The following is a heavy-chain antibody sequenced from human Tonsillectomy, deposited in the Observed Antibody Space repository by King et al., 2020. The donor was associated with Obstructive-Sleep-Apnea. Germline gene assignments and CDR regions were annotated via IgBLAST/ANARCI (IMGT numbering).Heavy chain of an antibody. J-gene: IGHJ4*02. V-gene: IGHV3-43D*03. Sequence: VQLVESGGVVVQPGGSLRLSCAASGFTFDNYAMHWVRQAPGKGLEWVSLINWDGGSTHYADSVKGRFTISRDNSKNSLYLQMNSLRAEDTALYYCAKEKESKYNWNFAGLGNWGQGTLVTVSS. CDR2: INWDGGST. CDR1: GFTFDNYA. CDR3: AKEKESKYNWNFAGLGN. D-gene: IGHD1-1*01.